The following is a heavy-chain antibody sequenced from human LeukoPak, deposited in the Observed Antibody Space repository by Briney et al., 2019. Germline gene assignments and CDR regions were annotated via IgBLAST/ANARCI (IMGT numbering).Heavy chain of an antibody. CDR3: AELGITMIGGV. CDR1: GFTFSNYW. V-gene: IGHV3-48*04. D-gene: IGHD3-10*02. J-gene: IGHJ6*04. Sequence: GGSLRLSCAASGFTFSNYWMSWVRQAPGKGLEWVSYISSSGSTIFYADSVKGRFTISRDNAKNSLYLQMNSLRAEDTAVYYCAELGITMIGGVWGKGTTVTISS. CDR2: ISSSGSTI.